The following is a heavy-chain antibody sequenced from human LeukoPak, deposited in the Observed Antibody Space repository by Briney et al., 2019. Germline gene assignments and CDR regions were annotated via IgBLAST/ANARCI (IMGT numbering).Heavy chain of an antibody. D-gene: IGHD5-12*01. CDR2: ISDSSSYT. CDR3: ARRYTGYGILDY. CDR1: GFXSDAYA. Sequence: GGSLRLSCTGSGFXSDAYAMSWVRQAPGKGLEWVSYISDSSSYTDYADSVKGRFTISRDNSKNSLYLQMNSLRAEDTAVYYCARRYTGYGILDYWGQGTLVTVSS. J-gene: IGHJ4*02. V-gene: IGHV3-11*03.